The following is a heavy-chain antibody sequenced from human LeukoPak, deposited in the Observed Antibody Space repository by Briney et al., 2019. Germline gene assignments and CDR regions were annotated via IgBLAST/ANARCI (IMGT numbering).Heavy chain of an antibody. V-gene: IGHV4-30-4*01. CDR3: ARGEMVAANDYYYGMDV. J-gene: IGHJ6*02. CDR1: GGSISSGDYY. D-gene: IGHD2-15*01. Sequence: PSETLSLTCTVSGGSISSGDYYWSWIRQPPGKGLEWIGYIYYSGSTYYNPSLKSRVTISVDTSKNQFSLKLSSVTAADTAVYYCARGEMVAANDYYYGMDVWGQGTTVTVSS. CDR2: IYYSGST.